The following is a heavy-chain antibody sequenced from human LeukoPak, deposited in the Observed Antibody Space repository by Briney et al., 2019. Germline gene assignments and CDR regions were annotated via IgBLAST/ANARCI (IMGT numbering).Heavy chain of an antibody. V-gene: IGHV4-59*08. Sequence: KTSETLSLTCTVSGGSISSYYWSWIRQPPGKGLEWIGYIYYSGSTNYNPSLKSRVTISVDTSKNQFSLKLSSVTAADTAVYYCARSRGQWLATQEYYFDYWGQGTLVTVSS. D-gene: IGHD6-19*01. CDR3: ARSRGQWLATQEYYFDY. CDR2: IYYSGST. CDR1: GGSISSYY. J-gene: IGHJ4*02.